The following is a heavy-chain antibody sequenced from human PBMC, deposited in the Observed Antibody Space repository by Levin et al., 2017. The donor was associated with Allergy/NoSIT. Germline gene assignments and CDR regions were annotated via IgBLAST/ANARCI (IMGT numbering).Heavy chain of an antibody. J-gene: IGHJ4*02. CDR3: VREKSFYYDSSGEN. Sequence: GESLKISCVASGFTISTYSMNWVRQAPGKGLEWVAYISDTGSTIYYADSVRGRFTISRDNAKNSLYLQMNSLRDEDTALYYCVREKSFYYDSSGENWGQGPRVTVSS. CDR1: GFTISTYS. CDR2: ISDTGSTI. D-gene: IGHD3-22*01. V-gene: IGHV3-48*02.